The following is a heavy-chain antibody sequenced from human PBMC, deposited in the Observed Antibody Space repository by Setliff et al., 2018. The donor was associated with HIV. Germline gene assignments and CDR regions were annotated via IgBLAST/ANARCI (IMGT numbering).Heavy chain of an antibody. D-gene: IGHD2-15*01. CDR1: GYTFTYYY. V-gene: IGHV1-46*01. CDR2: INPYDGRT. J-gene: IGHJ4*02. Sequence: GASVKVSCKASGYTFTYYYIQWVRQAPGQGLEWMGKINPYDGRTTYPQKFRDRVTMTRDTSTSTVYMELSNPRSEDTAMYYCARVYIANTLAETPPPDYWGQGTLVTVS. CDR3: ARVYIANTLAETPPPDY.